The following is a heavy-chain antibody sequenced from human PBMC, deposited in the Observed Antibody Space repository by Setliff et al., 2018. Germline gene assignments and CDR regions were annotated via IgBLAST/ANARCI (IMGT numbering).Heavy chain of an antibody. CDR3: ARRDSTGYYGYSFDF. CDR1: GASITSGGFY. D-gene: IGHD3-22*01. J-gene: IGHJ4*02. Sequence: SETLSLTCSVSGASITSGGFYWTWIRQPAGKGLEWIGHISPSGSTTYNPSVKSRVTISLDTSKNQFSLKLTSVSAADTAVYYCARRDSTGYYGYSFDFWGQGTLVTVSS. CDR2: ISPSGST. V-gene: IGHV4-61*09.